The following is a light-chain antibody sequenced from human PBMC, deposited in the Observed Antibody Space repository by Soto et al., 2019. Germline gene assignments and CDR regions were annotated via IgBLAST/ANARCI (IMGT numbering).Light chain of an antibody. V-gene: IGKV2-28*01. CDR2: LGS. J-gene: IGKJ4*01. CDR1: QSLLHSDGYNY. Sequence: DVVMTHTPLSLPVTPGEPASISCRSSQSLLHSDGYNYLDWFLQRPGQSPQLLIYLGSNRASGVPDRFSGSGSGTVFTLRSSRVEAEDVGVYYCMQALQTPLTFGGGNTVEIK. CDR3: MQALQTPLT.